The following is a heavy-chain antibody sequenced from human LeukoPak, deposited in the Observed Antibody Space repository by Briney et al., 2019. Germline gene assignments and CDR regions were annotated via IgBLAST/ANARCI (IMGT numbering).Heavy chain of an antibody. CDR3: ARVEIEASGHVVDY. CDR1: GASPSVYH. Sequence: SETLSLTCAAHGASPSVYHWRWIRQPPGKGPEWIGEISHSVSTNYNPTLKTRVTIPLDTTQNQSSLKLSSMTAADTAVYYCARVEIEASGHVVDYWGQGTLVTVSS. CDR2: ISHSVST. J-gene: IGHJ4*02. V-gene: IGHV4-34*01. D-gene: IGHD6-25*01.